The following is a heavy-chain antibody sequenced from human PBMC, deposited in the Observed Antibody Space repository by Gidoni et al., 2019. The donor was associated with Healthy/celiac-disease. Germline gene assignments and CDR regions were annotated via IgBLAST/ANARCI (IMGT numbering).Heavy chain of an antibody. CDR2: INAGNGNT. V-gene: IGHV1-3*01. Sequence: QVQLVQSGAEVKKPGASVKVSCKASGYTFTSYAMHWVRQAPGQRLEWMGWINAGNGNTKYSQKFQGRVTITRDTSASTAYMELSSLRSEDTAVYYCAREPCSSTSCSNYYYGMDVWGQGTTVTVSS. J-gene: IGHJ6*02. CDR1: GYTFTSYA. CDR3: AREPCSSTSCSNYYYGMDV. D-gene: IGHD2-2*01.